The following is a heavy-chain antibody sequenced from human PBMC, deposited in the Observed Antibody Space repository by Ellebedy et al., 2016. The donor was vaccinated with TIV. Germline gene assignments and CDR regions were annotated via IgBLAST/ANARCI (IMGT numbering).Heavy chain of an antibody. V-gene: IGHV1-2*04. Sequence: ASVKVSCKASGYTFTGYCMHWVRQAPGQGLEWMGWINPNSGGTNYAQKFQGWVTMTRDTSISTAYMELSRLRSDDTAVYYCARSIINSSGWYVMGDYYYGMDVWGQGTTVTVSS. D-gene: IGHD6-19*01. CDR2: INPNSGGT. CDR1: GYTFTGYC. CDR3: ARSIINSSGWYVMGDYYYGMDV. J-gene: IGHJ6*02.